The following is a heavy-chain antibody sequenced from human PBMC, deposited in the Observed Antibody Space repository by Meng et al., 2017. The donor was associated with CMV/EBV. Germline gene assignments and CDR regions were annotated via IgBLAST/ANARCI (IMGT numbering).Heavy chain of an antibody. Sequence: GESLKISCAASGFTFSSYEVNWVRQAPGKGLEWVSYMSIGGYPVYYADSVRGRFTISRDNAKASLFLQMNSLRAEDTAVYYCARGNNYDFWSGDAFDIWGQGTMVTVSS. CDR3: ARGNNYDFWSGDAFDI. CDR2: MSIGGYPV. CDR1: GFTFSSYE. J-gene: IGHJ3*02. D-gene: IGHD3-3*01. V-gene: IGHV3-48*03.